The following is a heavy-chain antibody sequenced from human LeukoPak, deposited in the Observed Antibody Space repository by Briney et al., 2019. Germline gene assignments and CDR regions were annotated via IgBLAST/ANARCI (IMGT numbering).Heavy chain of an antibody. CDR3: AKETSHYYDTSGYPTYYLDN. CDR2: ISGSGDST. CDR1: GFTFDDYG. Sequence: GGSLRLSCAASGFTFDDYGMSWVRQAPGKGLEWVSAISGSGDSTYYADSVKGRFTISRDNSKNTLYLQMNSLRAEDTAVYYCAKETSHYYDTSGYPTYYLDNWGQGTLVTVSS. J-gene: IGHJ4*02. D-gene: IGHD3-22*01. V-gene: IGHV3-23*01.